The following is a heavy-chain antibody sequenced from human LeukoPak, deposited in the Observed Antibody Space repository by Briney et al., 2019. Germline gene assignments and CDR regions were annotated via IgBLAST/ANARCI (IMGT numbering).Heavy chain of an antibody. CDR1: GGSVSGYY. CDR2: IYSSGAT. J-gene: IGHJ4*02. CDR3: ARHDAVPVIRRGFDF. V-gene: IGHV4-59*08. D-gene: IGHD2-21*02. Sequence: KSSETLSLTCSVSGGSVSGYYWSWIRQSPGRGLEWIGYIYSSGATLYSPSLKSRVTMSVDTSENQFSLKLSSVTAADTAVYYRARHDAVPVIRRGFDFWGQGTLVSVSS.